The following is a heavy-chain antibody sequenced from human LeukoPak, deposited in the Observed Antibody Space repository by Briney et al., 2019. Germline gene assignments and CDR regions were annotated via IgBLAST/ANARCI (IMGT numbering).Heavy chain of an antibody. J-gene: IGHJ4*02. V-gene: IGHV1-69*13. CDR1: GYTFTSYG. Sequence: GASVKVSCKASGYTFTSYGINWVRQAPGQGLEWMGGIIPIFGTANYAQKFQGRVTITADESTSTAYMELSSLRSEDTAVYYCARDSNGGYNPRNFDYWGQGTLVTVSS. D-gene: IGHD5-24*01. CDR3: ARDSNGGYNPRNFDY. CDR2: IIPIFGTA.